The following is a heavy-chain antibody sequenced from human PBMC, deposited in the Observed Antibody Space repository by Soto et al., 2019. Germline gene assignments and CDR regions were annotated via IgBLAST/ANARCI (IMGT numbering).Heavy chain of an antibody. J-gene: IGHJ4*02. CDR1: GYTFTSYY. D-gene: IGHD3-10*01. CDR3: ASDLRISLVRGALDY. CDR2: INPSGGST. V-gene: IGHV1-46*03. Sequence: QVQLVQSGAEVKKPGASVKVSCKASGYTFTSYYMHWVRQAPGQGLEWMGIINPSGGSTSYAQKFPGRVTMTRDTSTSTVYSELSSLRSEDTAVYYCASDLRISLVRGALDYWGQGTLVTVSS.